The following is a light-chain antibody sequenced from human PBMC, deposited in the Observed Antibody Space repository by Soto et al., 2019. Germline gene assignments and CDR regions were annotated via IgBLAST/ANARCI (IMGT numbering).Light chain of an antibody. J-gene: IGKJ1*01. CDR3: QQYDNDSCT. CDR2: KAS. V-gene: IGKV1-5*03. Sequence: DIQMTQSRSTLSASVGDRVIITCRASQSISSWLAWYQQKPGKAPNLLIYKASTLKSGVPSRFSGSGSGTEFTLTISSLQPDDFATYYCQQYDNDSCTFGQGTKVEIK. CDR1: QSISSW.